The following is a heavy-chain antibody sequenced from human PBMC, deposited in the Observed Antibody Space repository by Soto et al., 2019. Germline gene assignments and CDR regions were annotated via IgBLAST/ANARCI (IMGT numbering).Heavy chain of an antibody. D-gene: IGHD2-21*01. CDR3: ARGRERLLQFHYFDS. J-gene: IGHJ4*02. V-gene: IGHV4-31*03. CDR1: GGSISSGGYS. Sequence: QVQLQESGPGLVKPSQTLSLTCTVSGGSISSGGYSWSWIRQHPGKGLEWIGSIYYNGSPSSHPSLRTRLTIXXDXSXXQLSLRLTSVTAADTAVYYCARGRERLLQFHYFDSWGQGALVTVSS. CDR2: IYYNGSP.